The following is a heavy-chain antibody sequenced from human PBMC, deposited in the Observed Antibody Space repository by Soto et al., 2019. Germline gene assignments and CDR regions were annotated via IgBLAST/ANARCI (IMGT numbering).Heavy chain of an antibody. J-gene: IGHJ4*02. CDR1: GYTFTNFG. V-gene: IGHV1-18*01. D-gene: IGHD3-16*01. Sequence: QVKLVQSGAEVKKPGASVKVSCKASGYTFTNFGISWVRQAPGQGLEWMGWISAYNGNTNYAQTFQGRVTMATDTPTSTAYLELSSLRSDDTAVYYCARGGTPIDYCGQRTLVTVSS. CDR2: ISAYNGNT. CDR3: ARGGTPIDY.